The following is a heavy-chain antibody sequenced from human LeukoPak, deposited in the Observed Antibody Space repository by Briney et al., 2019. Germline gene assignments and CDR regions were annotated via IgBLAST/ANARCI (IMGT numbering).Heavy chain of an antibody. CDR3: AMERWIQLWLFDYYYGMDV. CDR2: INPNSGGT. Sequence: ASVKVSCKASGYTFTGYYMHSVRQAPGQGLEWMGWINPNSGGTNYAQKFQGRVTMTRDTSISTAYMELSRLRSDDTAVYYCAMERWIQLWLFDYYYGMDVWGQGTTVTVSS. J-gene: IGHJ6*02. CDR1: GYTFTGYY. V-gene: IGHV1-2*02. D-gene: IGHD5-18*01.